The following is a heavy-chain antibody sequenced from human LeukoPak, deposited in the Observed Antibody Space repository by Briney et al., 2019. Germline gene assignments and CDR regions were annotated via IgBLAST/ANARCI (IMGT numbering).Heavy chain of an antibody. V-gene: IGHV4-31*03. CDR1: GGSISSGGYY. J-gene: IGHJ4*02. D-gene: IGHD2-2*01. CDR3: AGAPLGYCSSTSCGLFDY. CDR2: IYYSGST. Sequence: PSETLSLTCTVSGGSISSGGYYWSWIRQHPGKGLEWIGYIYYSGSTYYNPSLKSRVTISVDTSKNQFSLKLSSVTAADTAVYYCAGAPLGYCSSTSCGLFDYWGQGTLVTVSS.